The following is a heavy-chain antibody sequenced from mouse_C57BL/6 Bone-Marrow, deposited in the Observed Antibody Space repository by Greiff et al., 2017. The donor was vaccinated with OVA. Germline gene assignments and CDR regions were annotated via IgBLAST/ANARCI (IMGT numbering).Heavy chain of an antibody. Sequence: EVKLQESGAELVRPGASVKLSCTASGFNIKDDYMHWVKQRPEQGLEWIGWIDPENGDTDYASKFQGKATITADTSSNTAYLQLSSLTSEDTAVYYCTSFITTVVAPSYWGQGTLVTVSA. CDR3: TSFITTVVAPSY. D-gene: IGHD1-1*01. CDR1: GFNIKDDY. J-gene: IGHJ3*01. CDR2: IDPENGDT. V-gene: IGHV14-4*01.